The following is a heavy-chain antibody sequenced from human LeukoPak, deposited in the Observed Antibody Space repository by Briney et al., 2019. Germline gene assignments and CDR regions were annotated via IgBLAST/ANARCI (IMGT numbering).Heavy chain of an antibody. V-gene: IGHV1-69*13. CDR2: IIPIFGTA. CDR3: ARVFWDYAYYYYMDV. J-gene: IGHJ6*03. Sequence: SVKVSCKASGGTFSSYAISWVRQAPGQGLEWMGGIIPIFGTANYAQKFQGRVTITADESTSTAYMELSSLRSEDTAVYYCARVFWDYAYYYYMDVWGKGTTVTVSS. CDR1: GGTFSSYA. D-gene: IGHD3-16*01.